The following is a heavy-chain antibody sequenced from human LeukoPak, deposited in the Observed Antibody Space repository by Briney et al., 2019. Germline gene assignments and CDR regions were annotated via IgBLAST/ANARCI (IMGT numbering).Heavy chain of an antibody. D-gene: IGHD3-10*01. J-gene: IGHJ5*02. CDR3: ARELWFVNAPGSWFDP. CDR2: IFHSGSS. Sequence: TASETLSLTCAVSGDSISSGDYSWSWIRQPSGKGLEWIGYIFHSGSSYYNPSLKSRVTISVDKSKNQFSLRLTSVTAADTAVYYCARELWFVNAPGSWFDPWGQGTLVTVSS. V-gene: IGHV4-30-2*01. CDR1: GDSISSGDYS.